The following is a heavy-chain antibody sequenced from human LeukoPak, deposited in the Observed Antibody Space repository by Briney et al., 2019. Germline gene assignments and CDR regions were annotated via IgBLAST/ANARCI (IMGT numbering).Heavy chain of an antibody. CDR1: GFTFSSYA. J-gene: IGHJ4*02. Sequence: PGGSLRLSCAASGFTFSSYAMHWVRQAPGKGLEWVAVISYDGSTKYYADSVKGRFTISRDNSKNTLYLQMNSLRVEDTAVYYCARDWFDGDYDRFDYWGQGTLVTVSS. V-gene: IGHV3-30*04. CDR3: ARDWFDGDYDRFDY. CDR2: ISYDGSTK. D-gene: IGHD4-17*01.